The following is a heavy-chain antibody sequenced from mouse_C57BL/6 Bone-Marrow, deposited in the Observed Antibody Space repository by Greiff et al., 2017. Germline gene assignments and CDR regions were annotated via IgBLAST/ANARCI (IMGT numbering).Heavy chain of an antibody. CDR2: IYPGSGST. D-gene: IGHD4-1*02. Sequence: VQLQEPGAELVKPGASVKMSCKASGYTFTSYWITWVKQRPGQGLEWIGDIYPGSGSTNYNEKFKSKAKLTVDTSSSTAYMQLSSLTSEDSAVYYCATNWDGSHDWFTYWGQGTLVTVAA. V-gene: IGHV1-55*01. J-gene: IGHJ3*01. CDR1: GYTFTSYW. CDR3: ATNWDGSHDWFTY.